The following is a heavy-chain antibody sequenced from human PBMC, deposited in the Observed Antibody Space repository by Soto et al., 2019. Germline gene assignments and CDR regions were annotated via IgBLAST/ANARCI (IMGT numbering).Heavy chain of an antibody. D-gene: IGHD6-13*01. V-gene: IGHV3-23*01. CDR3: AREGDITAAFDY. J-gene: IGHJ4*02. CDR2: ISGSGGSP. Sequence: PGGSLRLSXVAPGLIFSNYAMSWVRQAPGKGLEWVSGISGSGGSPHYADSAKGRFTISRDNSKNTLFLQMNTLRAEDTAVYYCAREGDITAAFDYWGQGTLVTVSS. CDR1: GLIFSNYA.